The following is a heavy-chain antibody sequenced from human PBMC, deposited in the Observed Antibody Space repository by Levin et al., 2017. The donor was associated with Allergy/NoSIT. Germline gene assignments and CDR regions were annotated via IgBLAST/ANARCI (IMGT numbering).Heavy chain of an antibody. CDR2: INTNTGNP. J-gene: IGHJ5*02. D-gene: IGHD6-13*01. Sequence: GESLKISCKASGYDFRSYAMNWVRQAPGQGLEWMGWINTNTGNPTYARGFTGRFVFSLDTSASTAYLQIDSLTAEDTAVYYCARALSGSWYDWFDPWGQGTLVTVSS. CDR3: ARALSGSWYDWFDP. V-gene: IGHV7-4-1*01. CDR1: GYDFRSYA.